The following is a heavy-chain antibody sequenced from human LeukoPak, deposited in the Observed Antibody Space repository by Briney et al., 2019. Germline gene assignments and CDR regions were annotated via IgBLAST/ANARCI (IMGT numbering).Heavy chain of an antibody. CDR1: GFTFSGYN. CDR3: AREYYGSGSYNNWFDS. V-gene: IGHV3-48*04. CDR2: ISSSSSTI. J-gene: IGHJ5*01. D-gene: IGHD3-10*01. Sequence: GGSLRLSCAASGFTFSGYNMNWVRQAPGKGLEWVSYISSSSSTIYYADSVKGRFTISRDNAKNSLYLQMNSLRAEDTAVYYCAREYYGSGSYNNWFDSWGQGTLVTVSS.